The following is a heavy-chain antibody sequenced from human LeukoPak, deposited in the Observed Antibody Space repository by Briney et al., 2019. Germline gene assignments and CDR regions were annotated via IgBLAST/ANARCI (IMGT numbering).Heavy chain of an antibody. D-gene: IGHD2-2*01. J-gene: IGHJ6*02. CDR1: GGSISSYY. V-gene: IGHV4-59*01. CDR2: IYYSGST. Sequence: SETLSLTCTVSGGSISSYYWSGIRQPPGKGLEWIGYIYYSGSTNYNPSLKSRVTISVDTSKNQFSLKLSSVTAADTAVYYCARVPAAYYYYGMDVWGQGTTVTVSS. CDR3: ARVPAAYYYYGMDV.